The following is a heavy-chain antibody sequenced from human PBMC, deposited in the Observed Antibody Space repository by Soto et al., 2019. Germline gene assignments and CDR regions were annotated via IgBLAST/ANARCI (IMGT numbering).Heavy chain of an antibody. CDR2: ISSSSSTI. Sequence: GGSLRLSCAASGFTFSSYSMNWVRQAPGKGLEWVSYISSSSSTIYYADSVKGRFTISRDNAKNSLYLQMNSLRDEDTAVYYCARDYYDSRDENLSDYWGQGTLVTVSS. V-gene: IGHV3-48*02. CDR3: ARDYYDSRDENLSDY. J-gene: IGHJ4*02. D-gene: IGHD3-22*01. CDR1: GFTFSSYS.